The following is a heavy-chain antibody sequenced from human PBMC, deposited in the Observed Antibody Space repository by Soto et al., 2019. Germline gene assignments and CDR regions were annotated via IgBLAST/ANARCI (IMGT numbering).Heavy chain of an antibody. Sequence: ASVKVSCKSSGYSFITYDINCVRQAAGQGLEWMGWISAYNGNTNYAQKLQGRVTMTTDTSTSTAYMELRSLRSDDTAVYYCARVGVTGYFDYWGQGTLVTVSS. V-gene: IGHV1-18*01. CDR3: ARVGVTGYFDY. D-gene: IGHD4-4*01. CDR1: GYSFITYD. CDR2: ISAYNGNT. J-gene: IGHJ4*02.